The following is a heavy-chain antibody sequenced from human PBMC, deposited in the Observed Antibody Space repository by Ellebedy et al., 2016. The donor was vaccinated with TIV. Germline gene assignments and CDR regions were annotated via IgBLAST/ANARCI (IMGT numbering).Heavy chain of an antibody. CDR3: TRGFYEKFDP. J-gene: IGHJ5*02. V-gene: IGHV1-18*04. CDR2: ISGYNGDT. CDR1: GYTFTKYG. Sequence: ASVKVSCKASGYTFTKYGISWVRQAPGHGLEWMGWISGYNGDTNYAQNFQGRVTMTIETSTNTVYMELRNLSFDDTAVYYCTRGFYEKFDPWGQGTPVTVS. D-gene: IGHD5/OR15-5a*01.